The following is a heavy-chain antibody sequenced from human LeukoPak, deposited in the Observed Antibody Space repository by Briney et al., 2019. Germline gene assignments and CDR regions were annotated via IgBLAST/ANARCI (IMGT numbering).Heavy chain of an antibody. J-gene: IGHJ4*02. CDR2: IYYSGST. Sequence: PSETLSLTCTVSGGSISSYYWSWIRQPPGKGLEWIGYIYYSGSTNYNPSLKSRVTISVDTSKNQFSLKLSSVTAADTAVYYCARRAVAVVFDYWGQGTLVTASS. D-gene: IGHD6-19*01. CDR1: GGSISSYY. V-gene: IGHV4-59*08. CDR3: ARRAVAVVFDY.